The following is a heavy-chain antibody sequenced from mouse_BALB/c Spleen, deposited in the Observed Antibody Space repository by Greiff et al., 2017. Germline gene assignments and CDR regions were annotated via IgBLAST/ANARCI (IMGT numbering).Heavy chain of an antibody. Sequence: VQLQESGPGLVAPSQSLSITCTVSGFSLTSYDISWIRQPPGKGLEWLGVIWTGGGTNYNSAFMSRLSISKDNSKSQVFLKMNSLQTDDTAIYYCVRDRYDAMDYWGQGTSVTVSS. CDR2: IWTGGGT. V-gene: IGHV2-9-2*01. D-gene: IGHD2-14*01. CDR3: VRDRYDAMDY. CDR1: GFSLTSYD. J-gene: IGHJ4*01.